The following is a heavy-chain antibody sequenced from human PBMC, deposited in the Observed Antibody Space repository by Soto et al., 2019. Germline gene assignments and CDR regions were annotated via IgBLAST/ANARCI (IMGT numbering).Heavy chain of an antibody. J-gene: IGHJ4*02. D-gene: IGHD3-22*01. V-gene: IGHV3-21*01. CDR3: AREDSIIIPAVSDF. Sequence: GGSLPLSCSVSDFTFNNYGINWVRQAPGRGLEWVSSVSKSDYTYYSDSVKGRFTISRDNAKNSVSLQMNSLRVEDTAVYYCAREDSIIIPAVSDFWGQGTLVTVSS. CDR1: DFTFNNYG. CDR2: VSKSDYT.